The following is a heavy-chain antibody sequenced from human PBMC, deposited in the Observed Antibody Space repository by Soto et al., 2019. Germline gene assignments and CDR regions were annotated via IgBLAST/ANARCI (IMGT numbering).Heavy chain of an antibody. CDR1: GFTFSSYA. Sequence: QVQLVESGGGVVQPGRSLRLSCAASGFTFSSYAMHWVRQAPGKGLEWVAVISYDGSNKYYADSVKGRFTISRDNSKKPLYLKMNSLRAEDTAVYYCARDYYRFNSGYGFSMDVWGQGTTVTVSS. V-gene: IGHV3-30-3*01. CDR3: ARDYYRFNSGYGFSMDV. J-gene: IGHJ6*02. D-gene: IGHD5-12*01. CDR2: ISYDGSNK.